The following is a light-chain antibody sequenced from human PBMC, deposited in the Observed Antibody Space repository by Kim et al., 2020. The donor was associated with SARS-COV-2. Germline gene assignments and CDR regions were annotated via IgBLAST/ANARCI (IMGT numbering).Light chain of an antibody. CDR3: QHYSDWPLT. Sequence: EIVMTQSPATLSVSPGERATLSCRASQSVRSKLAWYQQKPGQAPRLLMSGAYIRATGIPDRFSGSGFGTEFTLTISNLQSEDVAIYYCQHYSDWPLTFGGGTKLEI. V-gene: IGKV3-15*01. CDR2: GAY. CDR1: QSVRSK. J-gene: IGKJ4*01.